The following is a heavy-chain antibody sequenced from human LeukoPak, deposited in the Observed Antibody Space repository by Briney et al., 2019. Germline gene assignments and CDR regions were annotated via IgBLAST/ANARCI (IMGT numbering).Heavy chain of an antibody. CDR2: VNRDGSEK. J-gene: IGHJ4*02. D-gene: IGHD3-22*01. Sequence: PGGSLRLSCAASGFTFSTHWMIWVRQAPGKGLEWVANVNRDGSEKQYVDSVKGRFTISRDNAKNSLYLQMNSLRAEDTAVYYCARVTYSSGYNWGQGTLVTVSS. V-gene: IGHV3-7*01. CDR1: GFTFSTHW. CDR3: ARVTYSSGYN.